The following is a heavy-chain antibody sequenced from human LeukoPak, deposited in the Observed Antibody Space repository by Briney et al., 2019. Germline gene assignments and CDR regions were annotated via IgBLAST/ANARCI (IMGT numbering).Heavy chain of an antibody. Sequence: PSETLSLTCTVSGGSISRSSYYWGWIRQPPGKGLEWIGSIYYSGSTYYNPSLKSRVTISVDTSKNQFSLKLSSVTAADTAVYYCARDHSSSWSYYYYYYMDVWGKGTTVTVSS. CDR2: IYYSGST. V-gene: IGHV4-39*07. J-gene: IGHJ6*03. CDR3: ARDHSSSWSYYYYYYMDV. D-gene: IGHD6-13*01. CDR1: GGSISRSSYY.